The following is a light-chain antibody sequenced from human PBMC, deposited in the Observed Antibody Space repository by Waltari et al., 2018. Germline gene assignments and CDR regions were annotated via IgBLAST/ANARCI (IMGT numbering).Light chain of an antibody. CDR2: AAS. V-gene: IGKV1-39*01. J-gene: IGKJ3*01. CDR3: QQSHSPPFT. Sequence: DIQMTQSPASLAASLGDRVTITCRPSQSVTTSLNWYQQKSVEPPKLLTSAASSFQSGVPSRFSGSGSGTDFTLTITHLQPEDVATYFCQQSHSPPFTFGPGSKV. CDR1: QSVTTS.